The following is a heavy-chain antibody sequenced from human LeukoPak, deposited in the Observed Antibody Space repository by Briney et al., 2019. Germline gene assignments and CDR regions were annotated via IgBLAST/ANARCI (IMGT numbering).Heavy chain of an antibody. V-gene: IGHV3-7*01. CDR2: INQGGSEK. J-gene: IGHJ4*02. CDR1: GFTFSSYA. Sequence: GGSLRLSCAASGFTFSSYAMSWVRQAPGKGLEWVANINQGGSEKDYVDSVKGRFTISRDNAKNSLFLQMNSLRAEDTALYYCVPHYFDSSGYYHGYWGQGTLVTVSS. D-gene: IGHD3-22*01. CDR3: VPHYFDSSGYYHGY.